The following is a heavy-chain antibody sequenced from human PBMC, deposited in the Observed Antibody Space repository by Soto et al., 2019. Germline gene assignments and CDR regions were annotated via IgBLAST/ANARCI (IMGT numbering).Heavy chain of an antibody. CDR3: VRDSARIVVVPRVDGDNWLDP. J-gene: IGHJ5*02. D-gene: IGHD2-2*01. CDR1: GFTFSDYF. V-gene: IGHV3-11*06. CDR2: ISGSSDNI. Sequence: PGGSLRLSCAASGFTFSDYFMSWIRQAPGKGLEWVSFISGSSDNIKYADSVKGRFTISRDNAKNSVYLQMNILRAEDTAVYYCVRDSARIVVVPRVDGDNWLDPWGQGTLVTVSS.